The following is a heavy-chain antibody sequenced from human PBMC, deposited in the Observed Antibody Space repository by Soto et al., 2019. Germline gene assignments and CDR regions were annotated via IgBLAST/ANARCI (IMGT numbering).Heavy chain of an antibody. V-gene: IGHV4-59*01. CDR1: GGYISGYY. CDR2: IYYSGST. D-gene: IGHD6-25*01. J-gene: IGHJ3*02. Sequence: SETLCLTWTVSGGYISGYYGSWIRQPPGKGLEWIGYIYYSGSTNYNPSLKSRVTISVDTSKNQFSLKLSSVTAADTAVYYCARVGSSDAFDIWGQGTMVTVSS. CDR3: ARVGSSDAFDI.